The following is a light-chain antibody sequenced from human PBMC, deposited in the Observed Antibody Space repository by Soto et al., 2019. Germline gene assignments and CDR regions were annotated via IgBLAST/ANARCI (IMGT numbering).Light chain of an antibody. CDR1: SGSIASNY. CDR3: QSYDSSNRV. CDR2: EDN. V-gene: IGLV6-57*04. Sequence: NFMLTQPHSVSESPGKTATISCTRSSGSIASNYVQWYQQRPGSAPTTVIYEDNQRPSGVPDRFSGSIDSSSNSASLTISGLKTEDEADYYCQSYDSSNRVFGGGTKVTVL. J-gene: IGLJ3*02.